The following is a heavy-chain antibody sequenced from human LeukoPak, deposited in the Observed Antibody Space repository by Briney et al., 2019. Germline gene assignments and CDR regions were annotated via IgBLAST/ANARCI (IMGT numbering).Heavy chain of an antibody. CDR3: ARSGMVRGVIYGMDV. Sequence: GGSLRLSCAASGFTYSSYSMNWVRQAPGKGLEWVSSISSSSSYIYYADSVKGRFTISRDNAKNSLYLQMNSLRAEDTAVYYCARSGMVRGVIYGMDVWGQGTTVTVSS. CDR1: GFTYSSYS. D-gene: IGHD3-10*01. J-gene: IGHJ6*02. V-gene: IGHV3-21*01. CDR2: ISSSSSYI.